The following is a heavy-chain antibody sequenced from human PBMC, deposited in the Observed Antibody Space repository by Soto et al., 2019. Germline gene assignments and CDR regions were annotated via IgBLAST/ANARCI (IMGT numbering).Heavy chain of an antibody. J-gene: IGHJ5*02. CDR1: GGSISSYY. V-gene: IGHV4-59*08. Sequence: SSQTRSLPYTVSGGSISSYYCSWIRHPPGKGLEWIGYIYYSGSTNYNPSLKSRVTISVDTSKNQFSLKLSSVTAADTAVYYCARHHPYYVYKLAGATNWFDPWGQGTLVTVSS. CDR2: IYYSGST. D-gene: IGHD5-12*01. CDR3: ARHHPYYVYKLAGATNWFDP.